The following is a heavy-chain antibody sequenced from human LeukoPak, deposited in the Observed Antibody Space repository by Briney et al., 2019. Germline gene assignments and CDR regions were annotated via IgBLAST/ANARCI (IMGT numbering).Heavy chain of an antibody. D-gene: IGHD2-15*01. CDR2: IFHSGSI. CDR1: GGSISSRNW. J-gene: IGHJ4*02. Sequence: PSETLSLTCAVSGGSISSRNWWSWVRQPPGKGLEWIGEIFHSGSINYNPSLKSRLTISVDKSKNEFSLKLASVTAADTAVYYCAREAGDYSRGFDYWGQGTLVTVSS. CDR3: AREAGDYSRGFDY. V-gene: IGHV4-4*02.